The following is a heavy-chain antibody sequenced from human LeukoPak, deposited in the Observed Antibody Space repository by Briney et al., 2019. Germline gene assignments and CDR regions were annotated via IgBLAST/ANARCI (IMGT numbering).Heavy chain of an antibody. CDR3: ARYEPLLRYFQH. J-gene: IGHJ1*01. CDR1: GYTFISYD. CDR2: MSPNSGST. D-gene: IGHD3-16*01. Sequence: ASVKVSCKASGYTFISYDINWVRQATGQGLEWMGWMSPNSGSTGYAQKFQGRVTMTRNTSISTAYMELSSLRSEDTAVYYCARYEPLLRYFQHWGQGTLVTVSS. V-gene: IGHV1-8*01.